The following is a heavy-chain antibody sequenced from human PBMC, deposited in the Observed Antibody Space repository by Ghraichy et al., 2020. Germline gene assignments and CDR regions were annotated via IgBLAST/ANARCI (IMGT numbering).Heavy chain of an antibody. J-gene: IGHJ4*02. V-gene: IGHV4-39*07. CDR1: GGSISSSSYY. CDR2: IYYTGST. D-gene: IGHD5-18*01. Sequence: SQTLSLTCTVSGGSISSSSYYWGWIRQSPGKGLEWIGSIYYTGSTYYNPSLKSRVIISVDTSKNQFSLKVRSVTAADTAVYYCARRGYSYGSHPYDHWGRGTLVTVSS. CDR3: ARRGYSYGSHPYDH.